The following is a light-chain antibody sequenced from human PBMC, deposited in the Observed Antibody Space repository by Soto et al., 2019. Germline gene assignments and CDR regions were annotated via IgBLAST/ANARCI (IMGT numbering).Light chain of an antibody. CDR2: YAS. CDR3: QQYNDWPPIT. CDR1: QSVSNN. J-gene: IGKJ5*01. Sequence: EIMMTQSPVTLSMSPGERATISCRASQSVSNNLAWYQQKPGQAPRLLIYYASTRATGIPARFSGSGSGTEFTLTISSLQSEDFALYYCQQYNDWPPITFGQGTRLEIK. V-gene: IGKV3-15*01.